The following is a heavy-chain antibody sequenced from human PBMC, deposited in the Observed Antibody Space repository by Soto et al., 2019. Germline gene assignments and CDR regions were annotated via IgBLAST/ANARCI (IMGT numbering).Heavy chain of an antibody. Sequence: QVQLVQSGAEVKKPGSSVKVSCKASGGTFSSYAISWVRQAPGQGLEWMGGIIPIFGTANYAQKFQGRVTITADKSTSTAYMELSSLRSEDTAVYYCARTRTVNDGNEPYYFDYWGQGTLVTVSS. CDR3: ARTRTVNDGNEPYYFDY. J-gene: IGHJ4*02. V-gene: IGHV1-69*06. CDR1: GGTFSSYA. D-gene: IGHD1-1*01. CDR2: IIPIFGTA.